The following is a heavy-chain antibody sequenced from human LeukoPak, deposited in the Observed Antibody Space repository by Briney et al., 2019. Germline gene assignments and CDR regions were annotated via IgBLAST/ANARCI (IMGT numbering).Heavy chain of an antibody. D-gene: IGHD3-10*01. CDR3: XXXAGXGEWGPNYFDY. CDR2: ISGSGGST. Sequence: PGGSLRLSCAASGFTFSTYVMTWVRQAPGKGLEWVSTISGSGGSTYYADSVKGRFTISRDNSKNTLFLQMNSLRAEDTAVYYCXXXAGXGEWGPNYFDYWGQGTLVTVSS. J-gene: IGHJ4*02. CDR1: GFTFSTYV. V-gene: IGHV3-23*01.